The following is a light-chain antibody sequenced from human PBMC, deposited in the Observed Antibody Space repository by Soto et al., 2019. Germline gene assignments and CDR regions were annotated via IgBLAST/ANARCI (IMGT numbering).Light chain of an antibody. CDR3: RQYCTIPRT. J-gene: IGKJ1*01. CDR1: QSVLLSSQNKNC. V-gene: IGKV4-1*01. Sequence: DIVVTQSPESLAVSLGERATINCKSTQSVLLSSQNKNCITWYQQKPGQPPKVLIYWASTRNSGVPDRFSGSGSGTDFTLTISSLQAEDVAVYYCRQYCTIPRTFGQGTKVEIK. CDR2: WAS.